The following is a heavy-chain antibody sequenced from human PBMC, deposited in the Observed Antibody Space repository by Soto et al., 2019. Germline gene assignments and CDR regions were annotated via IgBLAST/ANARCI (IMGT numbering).Heavy chain of an antibody. CDR1: GFTFSSYG. V-gene: IGHV3-30*03. D-gene: IGHD3-22*01. CDR2: ISYDGSNY. J-gene: IGHJ4*02. CDR3: ASDYHSSGYYFL. Sequence: VLLVESGGGVVQPGRSLRLSCAASGFTFSSYGMHWVRQAPGKGLEWVAVISYDGSNYYYADSVKGRFTISRDNSKNTLKLQMNSQRAEDTAVYCCASDYHSSGYYFLWGQGTLVTVSS.